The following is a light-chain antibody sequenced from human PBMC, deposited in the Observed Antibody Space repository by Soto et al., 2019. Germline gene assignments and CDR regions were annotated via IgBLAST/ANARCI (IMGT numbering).Light chain of an antibody. CDR1: SSNIGSNY. V-gene: IGLV1-47*02. Sequence: QSVLTQPPSASGTPGQRVTISCSGSSSNIGSNYVYWYQQLPGTAPKLLIYSNNQRPSGVPDRFSGSKSGTSASLAISGLRSEYEADYYCAAWDDSLSGWVFGGGTKLPVL. J-gene: IGLJ3*02. CDR3: AAWDDSLSGWV. CDR2: SNN.